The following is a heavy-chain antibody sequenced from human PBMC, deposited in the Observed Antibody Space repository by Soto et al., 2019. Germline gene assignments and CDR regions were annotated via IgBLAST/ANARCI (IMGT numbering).Heavy chain of an antibody. CDR1: GYAFTTYG. CDR2: ISAHNGNT. CDR3: ARGRYGEY. J-gene: IGHJ4*02. D-gene: IGHD3-10*01. Sequence: QVHLVQSGAEVKKPGASVKVSCKGSGYAFTTYGITWVRQAPGQGLEWMGWISAHNGNTNYAQKLQGRVTVTRDTSTRTAYMELRSLRSDDTAVYYCARGRYGEYWGQGALVTVPS. V-gene: IGHV1-18*01.